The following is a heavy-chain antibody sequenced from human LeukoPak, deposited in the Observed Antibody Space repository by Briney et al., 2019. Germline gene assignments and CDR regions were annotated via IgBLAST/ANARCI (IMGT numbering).Heavy chain of an antibody. CDR3: ASGGYSGYDTPPSDY. J-gene: IGHJ4*02. D-gene: IGHD5-12*01. CDR2: IYYSGST. CDR1: GGSISSYY. V-gene: IGHV4-59*01. Sequence: PSETLSLTCTVSGGSISSYYWSWIRQPPGKGLEWIGYIYYSGSTNYNPSLKSRVTISVDTSKNQFSLKLSSVTAADTAVYYCASGGYSGYDTPPSDYWGQGTLVTVSS.